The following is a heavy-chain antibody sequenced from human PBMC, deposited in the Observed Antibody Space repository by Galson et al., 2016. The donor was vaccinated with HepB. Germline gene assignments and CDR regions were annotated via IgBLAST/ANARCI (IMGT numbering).Heavy chain of an antibody. Sequence: SVKVSCKASGYTFTTYYIHWVRQAPGQGLEWMGWINPKNGDTTYAQKFQGGVTMTRDTSIATAYMELRRLKYDDTAVYYCARAPEWYYDARNAFDPWGQGTLVTVSS. CDR3: ARAPEWYYDARNAFDP. V-gene: IGHV1-2*02. J-gene: IGHJ5*01. CDR2: INPKNGDT. D-gene: IGHD3-3*01. CDR1: GYTFTTYY.